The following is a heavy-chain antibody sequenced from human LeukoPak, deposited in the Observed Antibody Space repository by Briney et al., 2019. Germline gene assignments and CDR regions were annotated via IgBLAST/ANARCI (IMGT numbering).Heavy chain of an antibody. CDR3: AKVGYSGSYYSRYFDY. V-gene: IGHV3-21*04. D-gene: IGHD1-26*01. J-gene: IGHJ4*02. CDR1: GFTFSSYT. CDR2: ISSSSSYI. Sequence: PGGSLRLSCAASGFTFSSYTMNWVRQAPGKGLEWVSSISSSSSYIYYADSVKGRFTISRDNSKNTLYLQMNSLRAEDTAVYYCAKVGYSGSYYSRYFDYWGQGTLVTVSS.